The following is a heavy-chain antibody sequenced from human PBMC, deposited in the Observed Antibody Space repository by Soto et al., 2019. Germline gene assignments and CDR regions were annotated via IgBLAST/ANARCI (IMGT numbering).Heavy chain of an antibody. J-gene: IGHJ3*02. V-gene: IGHV3-74*01. CDR1: GFTFSSYW. D-gene: IGHD2-2*01. CDR2: INSDGSST. CDR3: ARVMIYCSSTSCYAAPDAFDI. Sequence: TGGSLRLSCAASGFTFSSYWMHWVRQAPGKGLVWVSRINSDGSSTSYADSVKGRFTISRDNAKNTLYLQMNSLRAEDTAVYYCARVMIYCSSTSCYAAPDAFDIWGQGTMVTVS.